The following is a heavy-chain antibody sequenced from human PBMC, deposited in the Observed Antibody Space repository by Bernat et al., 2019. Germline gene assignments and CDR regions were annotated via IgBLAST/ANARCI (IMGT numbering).Heavy chain of an antibody. D-gene: IGHD2-15*01. CDR1: GFTFSNAW. J-gene: IGHJ4*02. CDR3: ATVGVAAGHLGAPPPYYFDY. Sequence: EVQLVESGGGLVKPGGSLRLSCAASGFTFSNAWMSWVRQAPGKGLEWVGRIKSKTDGGTTEYGAPVKGKFTISRDESKNTLYLQMNSLKTEDTAMYYCATVGVAAGHLGAPPPYYFDYWGQGTLVTVSS. V-gene: IGHV3-15*01. CDR2: IKSKTDGGTT.